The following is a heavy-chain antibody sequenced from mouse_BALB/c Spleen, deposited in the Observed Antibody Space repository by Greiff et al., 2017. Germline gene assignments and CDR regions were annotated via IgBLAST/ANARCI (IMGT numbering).Heavy chain of an antibody. CDR2: ISYSGST. D-gene: IGHD2-1*01. Sequence: EVKLQESGPGLVKPSQSLSLTCTVTGYSITSDYAWNWIRQFPGNKLEWMGYISYSGSTSYNPSLKSRISITRDTSKNQFFLQLNSVTTEDTATYYCARSGNYLYWYFDVWGAGTTVTVSS. V-gene: IGHV3-2*02. CDR3: ARSGNYLYWYFDV. J-gene: IGHJ1*01. CDR1: GYSITSDYA.